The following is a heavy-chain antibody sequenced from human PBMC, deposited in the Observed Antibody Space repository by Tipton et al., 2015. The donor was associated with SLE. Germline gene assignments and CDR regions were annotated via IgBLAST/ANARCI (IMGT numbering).Heavy chain of an antibody. J-gene: IGHJ2*01. V-gene: IGHV1-2*02. D-gene: IGHD2-2*02. CDR2: INPHSGVT. CDR1: GYSFAGYY. CDR3: ARGRLPMGGSCSDTTCFTEWYFDL. Sequence: QLVQSGVEVKKPGASVKVSCKASGYSFAGYYLHWVRQAPGQGLEWTGWINPHSGVTHYAQKFQDRVTLTRDTSIATAHMELTRLRPDDTAVYFCARGRLPMGGSCSDTTCFTEWYFDLWGRGTLVSVSS.